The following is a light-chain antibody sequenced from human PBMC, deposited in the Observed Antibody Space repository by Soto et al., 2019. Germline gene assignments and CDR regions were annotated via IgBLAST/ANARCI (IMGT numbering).Light chain of an antibody. Sequence: EIVLTQSPATLSLSPGDRATLSCRASQNINTFLAWYQQKPGQAPRRLIYDAFKRATGIPARFSGSGSGTGFALTISSLEPEDFAVDSYQHRHNWAPGAAFGGGTKVEIK. V-gene: IGKV3-11*01. CDR1: QNINTF. CDR3: QHRHNWAPGAA. CDR2: DAF. J-gene: IGKJ4*01.